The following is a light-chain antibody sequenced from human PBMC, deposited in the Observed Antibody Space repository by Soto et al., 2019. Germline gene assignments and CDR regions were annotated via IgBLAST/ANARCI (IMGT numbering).Light chain of an antibody. CDR1: SSNIGSNY. J-gene: IGLJ3*02. CDR2: SNN. V-gene: IGLV1-47*02. CDR3: AAWDDSLSGWV. Sequence: QSVLTQPPSASGTPGQRVTISCSGSSSNIGSNYVYWYQRLPGTAPKLLIYSNNQRPSGVPDRSSGSKSGTSASLAISGLRSEDEADYYCAAWDDSLSGWVFGGGTQLTVL.